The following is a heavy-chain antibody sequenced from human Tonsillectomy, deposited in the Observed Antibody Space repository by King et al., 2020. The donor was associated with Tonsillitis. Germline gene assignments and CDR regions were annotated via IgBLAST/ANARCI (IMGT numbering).Heavy chain of an antibody. CDR1: GFTFSSSA. J-gene: IGHJ4*02. CDR3: SKDVSTAMVYFCDY. V-gene: IGHV3-23*04. D-gene: IGHD5-18*01. Sequence: VQLVESGGNLVQPGGSLRLSCAASGFTFSSSAMAWVRQAPGKGLEWVSGISGSGGSTYYADSVKGRFTISRANSKNTLYLQMNILEAEDTATYYCSKDVSTAMVYFCDYWVQGTLVTVSS. CDR2: ISGSGGST.